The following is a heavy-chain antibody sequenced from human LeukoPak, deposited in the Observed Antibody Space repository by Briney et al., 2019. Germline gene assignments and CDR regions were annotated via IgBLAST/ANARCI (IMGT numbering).Heavy chain of an antibody. V-gene: IGHV4-34*01. CDR1: GGSFSGFY. CDR3: AREPGSIPVGAYFDY. CDR2: IYYSGST. D-gene: IGHD1-14*01. Sequence: PSETLSLTCAVHGGSFSGFYWTWMRQPPGKGLEWIGSIYYSGSTYYNPSLKSRVTISVDTSKNQFSLKLSSVTAADTAVYYCAREPGSIPVGAYFDYWGQGTLVTVS. J-gene: IGHJ4*02.